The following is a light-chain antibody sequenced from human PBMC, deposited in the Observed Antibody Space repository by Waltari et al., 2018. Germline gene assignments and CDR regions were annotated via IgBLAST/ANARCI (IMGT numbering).Light chain of an antibody. CDR1: QDISTS. CDR2: SAS. CDR3: QQYHSHPQA. V-gene: IGKV1-8*01. Sequence: PVPQSPPSFSASPGATLTITCRARQDISTSLAWYPQNPGKAPKLLIFSASTLQSGVPSRFSGSGSGTDFTLAINCLQSEDFATYYCQQYHSHPQAFGQGTKVEIK. J-gene: IGKJ1*01.